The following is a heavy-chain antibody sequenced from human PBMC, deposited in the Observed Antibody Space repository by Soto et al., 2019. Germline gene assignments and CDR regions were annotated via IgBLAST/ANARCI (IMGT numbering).Heavy chain of an antibody. CDR1: GFTFSSYW. J-gene: IGHJ5*02. Sequence: GGSLRLSCAASGFTFSSYWMSWVRQAPGKGLEWVANIKQDGSEKYYVDSVKGRFTISRDNAKNSLYLQMNSLRAEDTAVYYCARSHYGSGSTWFDPWGQGTLVTVSS. D-gene: IGHD3-10*01. CDR3: ARSHYGSGSTWFDP. V-gene: IGHV3-7*03. CDR2: IKQDGSEK.